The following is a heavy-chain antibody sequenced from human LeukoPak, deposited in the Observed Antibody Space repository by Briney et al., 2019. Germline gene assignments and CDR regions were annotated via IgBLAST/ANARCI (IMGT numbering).Heavy chain of an antibody. V-gene: IGHV3-30-3*01. Sequence: PGGSLRLSCAASGFTFSNYAMTWVRQAPGKGLEWVAVISYDGSNKYYADSVKGRFTISRDNSKNTLYLQMNSLRAEDTAVYYCARDRSMIVVVITAPYYWGQGTLVTVSS. CDR3: ARDRSMIVVVITAPYY. J-gene: IGHJ4*02. CDR1: GFTFSNYA. D-gene: IGHD3-22*01. CDR2: ISYDGSNK.